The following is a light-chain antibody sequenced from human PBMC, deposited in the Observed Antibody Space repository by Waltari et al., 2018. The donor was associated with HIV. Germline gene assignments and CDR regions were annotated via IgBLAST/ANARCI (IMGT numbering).Light chain of an antibody. V-gene: IGKV3-15*01. CDR2: GES. J-gene: IGKJ4*01. CDR1: QSLSSN. Sequence: EIVMTQSPATLSVSPGERATLSCRASQSLSSNFAWYQQKPGQAPRLLIYGESTRATGIPARFSGSGSGTEFTLTINSLQSEDFAVYYCQQYTNWPLTFGGGTKVEIK. CDR3: QQYTNWPLT.